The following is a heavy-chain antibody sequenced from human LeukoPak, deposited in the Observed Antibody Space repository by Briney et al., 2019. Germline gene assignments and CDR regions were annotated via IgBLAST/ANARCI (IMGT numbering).Heavy chain of an antibody. J-gene: IGHJ4*02. CDR1: GGTFSSYA. CDR2: IIPIFGTA. D-gene: IGHD5-12*01. Sequence: SVKVSCKASGGTFSSYAISWVRQAPGQGLEWMGGIIPIFGTANYAQKFQGRVTITTDESTSTAYMELSSLRSEDTAVYYCASHYSGYDPGGDYWGQGTLVTVSS. V-gene: IGHV1-69*05. CDR3: ASHYSGYDPGGDY.